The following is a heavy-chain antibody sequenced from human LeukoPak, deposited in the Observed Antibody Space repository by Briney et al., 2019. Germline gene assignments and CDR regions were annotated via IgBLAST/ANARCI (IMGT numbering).Heavy chain of an antibody. D-gene: IGHD4-17*01. Sequence: SETLSLTCAVSGGSISSSNWWSWVRQPPGKGLEWIGEIYHSGSTNYNPSLKSRVTISVDKSKNQFSLKLSSVTAADTAVYYCARDTVTTHYYYYYYMDVWGKGTTVTISS. CDR2: IYHSGST. V-gene: IGHV4-4*02. CDR3: ARDTVTTHYYYYYYMDV. CDR1: GGSISSSNW. J-gene: IGHJ6*03.